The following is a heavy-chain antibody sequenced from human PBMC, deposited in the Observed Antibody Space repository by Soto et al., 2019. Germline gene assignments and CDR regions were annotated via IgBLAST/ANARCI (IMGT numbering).Heavy chain of an antibody. D-gene: IGHD2-2*01. Sequence: PSETLSLTCTVSGGSINSRSYCWGWIRQAPGKGLDWIGNIYYSGTTYYYPSLKSRVTISVDTSKNQFSLKLSSVTAADTAVYFCARAPIPPALPYTYFDYWGRGILVTVSS. V-gene: IGHV4-39*01. J-gene: IGHJ4*02. CDR2: IYYSGTT. CDR1: GGSINSRSYC. CDR3: ARAPIPPALPYTYFDY.